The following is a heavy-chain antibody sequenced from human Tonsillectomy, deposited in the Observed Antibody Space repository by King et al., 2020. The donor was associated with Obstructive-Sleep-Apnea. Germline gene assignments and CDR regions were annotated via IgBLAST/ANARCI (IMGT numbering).Heavy chain of an antibody. CDR2: IYYSGST. J-gene: IGHJ3*02. V-gene: IGHV4-31*03. Sequence: QLQESGPGLVKPSQTLSLTCTVSGGSISSGGYYWSWIRQHPGKGLEWIGYIYYSGSTYYNPSLKSRVTISVDTSKNQFSLKLSPVTAADTAVYYCARGSSGYRDAFDIWGQGTMVTVSS. CDR3: ARGSSGYRDAFDI. D-gene: IGHD3-22*01. CDR1: GGSISSGGYY.